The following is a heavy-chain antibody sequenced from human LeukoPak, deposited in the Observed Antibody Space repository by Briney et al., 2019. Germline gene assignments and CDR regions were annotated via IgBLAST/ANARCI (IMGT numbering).Heavy chain of an antibody. CDR3: AKTDPRVAGTDYFYYGMAV. V-gene: IGHV3-23*01. Sequence: GGSLRLPCATCGFIFSSYAMSWVRQATGKGVVWVSGISGRGRRTYSVDSVKGRFPISKDNSKGTVYLQMNSLRAEDTAVYYCAKTDPRVAGTDYFYYGMAVWGQGTTVTVSS. CDR1: GFIFSSYA. CDR2: ISGRGRRT. J-gene: IGHJ6*01. D-gene: IGHD3-3*01.